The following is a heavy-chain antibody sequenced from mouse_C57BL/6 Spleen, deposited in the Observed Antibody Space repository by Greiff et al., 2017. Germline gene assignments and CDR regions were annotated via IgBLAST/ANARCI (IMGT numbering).Heavy chain of an antibody. CDR1: GFNINDYY. CDR2: IDPEDGET. D-gene: IGHD1-1*01. Sequence: VQLKQSGAELVKPGASVKLSCTASGFNINDYYMHWVKQRPEQGLEWIGRIDPEDGETKYASKFQGKATITADTSSNTAYLQLSSLTSEDTAVYCCTRSGGSSLFAYWGQGTLVTVSA. CDR3: TRSGGSSLFAY. J-gene: IGHJ3*01. V-gene: IGHV14-2*01.